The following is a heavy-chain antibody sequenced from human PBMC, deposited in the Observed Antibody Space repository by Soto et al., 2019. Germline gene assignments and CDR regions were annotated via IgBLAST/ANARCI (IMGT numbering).Heavy chain of an antibody. J-gene: IGHJ5*02. D-gene: IGHD3-22*01. CDR1: GGSISSYY. CDR2: IYYSGST. Sequence: QVQLQESGPGLVKPSETLSLTCTVSGGSISSYYWSWIRQPPGKGLEWIGYIYYSGSTNYNPSLQSRVTISVDTSKNQFSLKLSSVTAADTAVYYCARGGISSGYNWFDPWGQGTLVTVSS. CDR3: ARGGISSGYNWFDP. V-gene: IGHV4-59*01.